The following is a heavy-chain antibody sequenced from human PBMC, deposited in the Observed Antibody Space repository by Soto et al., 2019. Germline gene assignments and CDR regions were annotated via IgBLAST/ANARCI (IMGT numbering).Heavy chain of an antibody. D-gene: IGHD3-16*01. J-gene: IGHJ5*02. CDR3: ARGPRGSTWWFDP. Sequence: EVQLVESGGGLVQPGGSLRLSCAASGFTFSSYSMNWVRQAPGTGLEWVSYISSSSSTIYYAASVKGRFTISRDNAKNSLFLQMNSLRDEDTAVYYCARGPRGSTWWFDPWGQGTLVTVSS. CDR1: GFTFSSYS. CDR2: ISSSSSTI. V-gene: IGHV3-48*02.